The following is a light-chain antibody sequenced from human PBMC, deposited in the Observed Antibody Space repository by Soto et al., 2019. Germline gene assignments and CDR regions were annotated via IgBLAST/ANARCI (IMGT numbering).Light chain of an antibody. CDR1: QSVASN. CDR3: QQYNKWPVFT. CDR2: GAS. V-gene: IGKV3-15*01. Sequence: IVMTQSPATLSVSPGERATLACRASQSVASNLAWYQQRLGQAPRLLVYGASTRATGIPARFGGSGSGTEFTLTISSVQSEDFAVYYCQQYNKWPVFTFGPGTRVDIK. J-gene: IGKJ3*01.